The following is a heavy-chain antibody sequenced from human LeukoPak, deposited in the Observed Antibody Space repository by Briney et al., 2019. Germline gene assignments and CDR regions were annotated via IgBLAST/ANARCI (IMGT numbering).Heavy chain of an antibody. J-gene: IGHJ4*02. V-gene: IGHV3-66*01. Sequence: GGSLRLSCAASGLTVSSNYMSWVRQGPGKGLEWVSVIYSGGSTYYADSVRGRFTISRDNSKNTLYLQMNSLRAEDTAVYYCAREAEMATISFFDYWGQGTLVTVSS. D-gene: IGHD5-12*01. CDR2: IYSGGST. CDR3: AREAEMATISFFDY. CDR1: GLTVSSNY.